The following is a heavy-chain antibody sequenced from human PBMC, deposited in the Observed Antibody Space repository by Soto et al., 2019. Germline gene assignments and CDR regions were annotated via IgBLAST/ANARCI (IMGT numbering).Heavy chain of an antibody. CDR2: ISFEGSHK. D-gene: IGHD6-13*01. J-gene: IGHJ4*02. V-gene: IGHV3-30-3*01. CDR3: VRAAGIAAAGSSQGVL. CDR1: GFAIRNNA. Sequence: QVQLVESGGGVVQPGRSLTLSCEASGFAIRNNAIHWVRQAPGKGLEWVAVISFEGSHKYYADSVKGRFTVSRDNSKNTVSLQIDRLTSEDSSLYYCVRAAGIAAAGSSQGVLWGQGTRVTVSS.